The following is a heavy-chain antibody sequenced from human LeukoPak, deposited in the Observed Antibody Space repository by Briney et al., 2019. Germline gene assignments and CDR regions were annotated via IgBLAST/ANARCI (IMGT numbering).Heavy chain of an antibody. CDR1: GGSFSGYY. Sequence: SETLSLTCAVYGGSFSGYYWSWIRQPPGKGLEWIGEINHSGSTNYNPSLKSRVTISVDTSKNKFSLKLSSVTAADTAVYYCAGRVGDSAFDIWGPGTMVTVSS. CDR3: AGRVGDSAFDI. V-gene: IGHV4-34*01. CDR2: INHSGST. D-gene: IGHD1-26*01. J-gene: IGHJ3*02.